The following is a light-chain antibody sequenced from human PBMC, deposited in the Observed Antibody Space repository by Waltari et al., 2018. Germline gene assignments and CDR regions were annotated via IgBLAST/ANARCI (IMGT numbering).Light chain of an antibody. CDR1: ELPRKY. V-gene: IGLV3-10*01. J-gene: IGLJ1*01. Sequence: SYELTQPPSVSVSPGQTARITCSGHELPRKYAYWFQQKSGQAPRLVIYEDNKRPSGIPGRVSGSSSGTVATLTITGAQVDDEADYYCYSSDSTGLRVFGGGTTVVVL. CDR3: YSSDSTGLRV. CDR2: EDN.